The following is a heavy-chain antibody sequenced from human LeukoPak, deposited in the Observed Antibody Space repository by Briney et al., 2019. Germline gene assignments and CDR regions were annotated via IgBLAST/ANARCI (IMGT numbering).Heavy chain of an antibody. CDR1: GGTFSSYA. V-gene: IGHV1-69*04. CDR2: IIPIFGIA. D-gene: IGHD2-2*01. CDR3: ARRRDIVVVPAAVSDAFDI. J-gene: IGHJ3*02. Sequence: SVKVSSKASGGTFSSYAISWVRQAPGQGLEWMGRIIPIFGIANYAQKFQGRVTITADKSTSTAYMELSSLRSEDTAVYYCARRRDIVVVPAAVSDAFDIWGQGTMVTVSS.